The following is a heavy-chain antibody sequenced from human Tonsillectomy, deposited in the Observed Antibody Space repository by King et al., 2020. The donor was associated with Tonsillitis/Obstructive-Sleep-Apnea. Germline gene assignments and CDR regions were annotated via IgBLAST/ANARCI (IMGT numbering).Heavy chain of an antibody. V-gene: IGHV5-51*03. D-gene: IGHD3-9*01. Sequence: QLVQSGAEVKKPGGSLKISCKGSGYNFSNYWIGWVRQMPGKGLEWMGIIYPGDSDTTYSPSFQGQVTISVDKSINTAYLQRSTLEASDTAMYYCARLEDFDILTGYSSFAMDVWGQGTTVTVSS. J-gene: IGHJ6*02. CDR1: GYNFSNYW. CDR3: ARLEDFDILTGYSSFAMDV. CDR2: IYPGDSDT.